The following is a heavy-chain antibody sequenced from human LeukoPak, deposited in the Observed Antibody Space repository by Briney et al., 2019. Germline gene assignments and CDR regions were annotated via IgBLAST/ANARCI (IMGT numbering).Heavy chain of an antibody. V-gene: IGHV3-15*01. J-gene: IGHJ3*02. CDR2: IRSKSDGGTT. CDR1: GFTFSNAW. Sequence: GGSLRLSCAASGFTFSNAWMTWVRQAPGKGLEWVGRIRSKSDGGTTDYAAPVKGRFTISRDDSKNTLYLQMDSLRTEDTAVYYCITPRDTDIWGQGAVVTVSS. CDR3: ITPRDTDI.